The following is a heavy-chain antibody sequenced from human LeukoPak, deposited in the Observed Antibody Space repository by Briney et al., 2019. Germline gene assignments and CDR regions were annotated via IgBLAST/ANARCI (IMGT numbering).Heavy chain of an antibody. CDR2: IYYSGST. Sequence: SETLSLTCTVSGGSISSGDYYWSWIRQHPGKGLEWIGYIYYSGSTYYNPSLKSRVTISVDTSKNQFSLKLSSVTAADTAVYYCARDDGSGWYEDWGQGTLVTVSS. V-gene: IGHV4-31*03. CDR3: ARDDGSGWYED. D-gene: IGHD6-19*01. CDR1: GGSISSGDYY. J-gene: IGHJ4*02.